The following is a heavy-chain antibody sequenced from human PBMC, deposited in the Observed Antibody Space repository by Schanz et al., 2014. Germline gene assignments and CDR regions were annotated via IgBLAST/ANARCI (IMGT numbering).Heavy chain of an antibody. Sequence: EVQVVESGGGLVQPGGSLRLSCAVSGFTFSNYGMNWVRQAPEKGLEWVSGINWNGGSTGYADSVKGRFTISRDNAKNSLYLQMNSLRAEDTAVYYCAKDFFIGVARGVIISHDAIDIWGQGTKVTVSS. D-gene: IGHD3-10*01. CDR1: GFTFSNYG. J-gene: IGHJ3*02. CDR3: AKDFFIGVARGVIISHDAIDI. CDR2: INWNGGST. V-gene: IGHV3-20*04.